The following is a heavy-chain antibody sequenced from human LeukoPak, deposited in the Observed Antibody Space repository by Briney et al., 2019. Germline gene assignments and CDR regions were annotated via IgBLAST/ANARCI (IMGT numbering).Heavy chain of an antibody. V-gene: IGHV3-74*01. J-gene: IGHJ4*02. CDR3: AGAYSAYDPFDY. Sequence: GGSLRLSCAASGFTFSNYWMHWVRQAPGKGLVWVSRLNADGNSITYADSVRGRFTISRDNAKNTVHLQMNSLRVEHTAIYFCAGAYSAYDPFDYWGQGILVTVSS. D-gene: IGHD5-12*01. CDR1: GFTFSNYW. CDR2: LNADGNSI.